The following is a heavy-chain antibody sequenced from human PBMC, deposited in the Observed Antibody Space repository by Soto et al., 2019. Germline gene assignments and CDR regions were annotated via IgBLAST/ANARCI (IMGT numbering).Heavy chain of an antibody. J-gene: IGHJ6*02. V-gene: IGHV3-30*18. CDR3: AKDDREAVAGAVHFYGMDV. D-gene: IGHD6-19*01. CDR2: VSYEGTTK. CDR1: GFTFRWFA. Sequence: QVQLVESGGDVVQPGASLRLSCVASGFTFRWFAMLWVRQAPGKGLEWVAAVSYEGTTKTYSDDVKGRFTISRDNSRNTVYLQLDNLSREDTAMYYCAKDDREAVAGAVHFYGMDVWGQGTSVTVSS.